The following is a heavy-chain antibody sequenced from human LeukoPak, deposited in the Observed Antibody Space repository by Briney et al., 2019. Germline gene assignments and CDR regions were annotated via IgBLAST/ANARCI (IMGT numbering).Heavy chain of an antibody. J-gene: IGHJ4*02. Sequence: SQTLSLTCAISGDSVSSNSAAWNWIRPSPSRGLEWLGRTYYRSRWYNDYAVSVQTRITINRDTSKNQFSLHLSSVTPEDSAVYYCASDHGGGNLKGDYFDYWGQGTPVTVSA. D-gene: IGHD4-23*01. V-gene: IGHV6-1*01. CDR3: ASDHGGGNLKGDYFDY. CDR1: GDSVSSNSAA. CDR2: TYYRSRWYN.